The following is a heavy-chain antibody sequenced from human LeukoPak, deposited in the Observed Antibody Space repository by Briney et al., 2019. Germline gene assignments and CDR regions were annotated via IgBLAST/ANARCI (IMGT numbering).Heavy chain of an antibody. V-gene: IGHV1-2*02. Sequence: ASVKVSCKASGYTFTGYHMYWVRQAPGQGLEWMGWINPNSGGTNYAQKFQGRVTMTRDTSISTAYMELSRLRSDDTAVYYCARIAAAAHYYYYMDVWGKGTTVTVSS. CDR1: GYTFTGYH. CDR3: ARIAAAAHYYYYMDV. CDR2: INPNSGGT. D-gene: IGHD6-13*01. J-gene: IGHJ6*03.